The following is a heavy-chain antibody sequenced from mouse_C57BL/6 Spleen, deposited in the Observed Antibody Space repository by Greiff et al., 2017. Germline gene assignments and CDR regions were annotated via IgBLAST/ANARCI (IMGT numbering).Heavy chain of an antibody. CDR1: GYSFTGYY. CDR3: ARKGDYGSSFHFDY. V-gene: IGHV1-42*01. J-gene: IGHJ2*01. CDR2: FNPSTGGT. D-gene: IGHD1-1*01. Sequence: VQLQQSGPELVKPGASVKISCKASGYSFTGYYMNWVKQSPEKSLEWIGEFNPSTGGTTYNQKFKAKATLTVDKSSSTAYMQLKSLTSEDSAVYYCARKGDYGSSFHFDYWGQGTTLTVSS.